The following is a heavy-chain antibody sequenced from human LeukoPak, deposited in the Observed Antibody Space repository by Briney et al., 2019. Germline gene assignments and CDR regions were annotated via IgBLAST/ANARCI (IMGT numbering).Heavy chain of an antibody. D-gene: IGHD3-16*02. CDR3: ARDAFGGVIDYFDY. Sequence: GGSLRLSCAASGFTFSSYSMTWVRQAPGKGLEWVSSISSSSSYIYYADSVKGRFTISRDNAKNSLYLQMNSLRAEDTAVYYCARDAFGGVIDYFDYWGQGTLVTVSS. CDR2: ISSSSSYI. J-gene: IGHJ4*02. V-gene: IGHV3-21*01. CDR1: GFTFSSYS.